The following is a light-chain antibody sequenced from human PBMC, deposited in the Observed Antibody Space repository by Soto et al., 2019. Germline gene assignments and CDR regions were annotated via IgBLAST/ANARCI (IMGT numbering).Light chain of an antibody. J-gene: IGKJ4*01. CDR2: GAS. CDR1: QSVGGN. Sequence: EIVLTQSPATLSLSPGARAPLSCRASQSVGGNVAWYQQIPGQPPKLLIFGASSRATGIADKFSGSGSGTDFTLTISRLEPADFAVYYCQQFSSYPLTFGGGTKVDI. CDR3: QQFSSYPLT. V-gene: IGKV3-20*01.